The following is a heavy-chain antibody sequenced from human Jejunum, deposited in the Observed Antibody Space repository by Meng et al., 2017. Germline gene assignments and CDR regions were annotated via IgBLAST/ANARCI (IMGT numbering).Heavy chain of an antibody. CDR2: IYTGGAT. V-gene: IGHV3-66*02. J-gene: IGHJ4*02. CDR1: GFTVSNYY. CDR3: ARDRGTTTFQFDY. Sequence: GGSLRLSCAASGFTVSNYYMNWVRQAPGKGLEWISVIYTGGATYYADSVKGRFTISRDNSKNTLYLQMNSLRAEDTAVYYCARDRGTTTFQFDYWGQGTLVTVSS. D-gene: IGHD1/OR15-1a*01.